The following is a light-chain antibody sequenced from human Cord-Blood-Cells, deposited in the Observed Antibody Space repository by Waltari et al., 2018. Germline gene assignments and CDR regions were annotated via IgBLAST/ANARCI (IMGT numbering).Light chain of an antibody. V-gene: IGKV3-20*01. CDR1: QSVSSSY. CDR2: GAS. J-gene: IGKJ1*01. CDR3: QQYGSSPPWT. Sequence: EIVLTQSPGTLSLSPGERAPLSSRASQSVSSSYLAWYQQKPGQAPRLLIYGASSRATGIPDRFSGSGSGTDFTLTISRLEPEDFAVYYCQQYGSSPPWTFGQGTKVEIK.